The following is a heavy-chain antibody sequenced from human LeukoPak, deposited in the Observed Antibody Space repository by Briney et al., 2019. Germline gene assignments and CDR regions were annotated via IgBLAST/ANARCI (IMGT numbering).Heavy chain of an antibody. CDR1: GGSISSYY. Sequence: SETLSLTCTVSGGSISSYYWSWIRQPPGKGLEWIGYIYYSGSTNYNPSLKSRVTISVDKSKNQFSLKLSSVTAADTAVYYCARDGIVGATSLFDYWGQGTLVTVSS. CDR3: ARDGIVGATSLFDY. D-gene: IGHD1-26*01. CDR2: IYYSGST. J-gene: IGHJ4*02. V-gene: IGHV4-59*12.